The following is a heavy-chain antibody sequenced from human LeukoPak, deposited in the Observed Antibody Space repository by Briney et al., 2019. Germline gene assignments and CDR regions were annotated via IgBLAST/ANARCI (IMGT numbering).Heavy chain of an antibody. CDR2: IKQGGSEK. CDR1: GFTLSTYW. CDR3: ARDAYRDRYFDY. D-gene: IGHD4-11*01. J-gene: IGHJ4*02. Sequence: GGSLRLSCATSGFTLSTYWMTWVRQAPGKGLEWVANIKQGGSEKYYVDSVKGRFTISRDSAKNSLYLQMNSLRAEDTAVYYCARDAYRDRYFDYWGQGTLVTVSS. V-gene: IGHV3-7*01.